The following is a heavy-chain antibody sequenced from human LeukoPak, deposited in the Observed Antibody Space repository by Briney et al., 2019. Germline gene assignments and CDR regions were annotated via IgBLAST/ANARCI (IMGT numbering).Heavy chain of an antibody. CDR1: GGSISSVDYY. J-gene: IGHJ4*02. Sequence: SETLSLTCSVSGGSISSVDYYWSWIRQPPGKGLEWIGYIYPSGRTYHNPSLTSRVTISVDTSENQFSLKLTSVTTADTAVYYCARGIGYCRSANCYGSGDYWGQGTLVTVSS. V-gene: IGHV4-30-4*01. CDR2: IYPSGRT. CDR3: ARGIGYCRSANCYGSGDY. D-gene: IGHD2-15*01.